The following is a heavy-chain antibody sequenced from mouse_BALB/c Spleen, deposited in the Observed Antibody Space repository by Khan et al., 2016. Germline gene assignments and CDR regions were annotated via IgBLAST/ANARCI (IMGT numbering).Heavy chain of an antibody. V-gene: IGHV4-2*02. CDR2: INPGSSTI. D-gene: IGHD3-1*01. CDR3: ARRGSSGYDYAMDY. Sequence: EVKLLESGGGLVQPGGSLNLSCAASGFDFSRYWMSWARQAPGQGQEWIGEINPGSSTINYTPSLKDKFIISRDTATNTLYLQMSKVRSEDTALYYGARRGSSGYDYAMDYWGQGTSVTVSS. CDR1: GFDFSRYW. J-gene: IGHJ4*01.